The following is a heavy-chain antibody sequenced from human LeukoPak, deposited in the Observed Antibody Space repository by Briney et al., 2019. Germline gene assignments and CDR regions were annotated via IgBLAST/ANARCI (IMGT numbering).Heavy chain of an antibody. D-gene: IGHD5-18*01. CDR3: ARDLSTGTAMVEDQFDY. V-gene: IGHV6-1*01. CDR1: GDSVSSNSAA. Sequence: SQTLSLTCAISGDSVSSNSAAWNWIRQSPSRGLGWLGRTYYRSTKWYNDYAISVKSRIDITPDTSKNQFSLQLNSVTPEDTAVYYCARDLSTGTAMVEDQFDYWGQGTLVTVSS. J-gene: IGHJ4*02. CDR2: TYYRSTKWYN.